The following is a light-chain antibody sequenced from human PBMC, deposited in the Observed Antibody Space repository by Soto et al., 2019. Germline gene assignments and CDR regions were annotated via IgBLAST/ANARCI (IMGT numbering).Light chain of an antibody. Sequence: EIVMTQSPATLSVSPGERDTLSCRASQSVSSNLAWYQHKPGQAPRLLIYGASTTATGIPARFSGSGSGTEFTLTISSLQSEDFALYYCQQYNNWPPFTFGPGTKVDIK. J-gene: IGKJ3*01. V-gene: IGKV3-15*01. CDR3: QQYNNWPPFT. CDR2: GAS. CDR1: QSVSSN.